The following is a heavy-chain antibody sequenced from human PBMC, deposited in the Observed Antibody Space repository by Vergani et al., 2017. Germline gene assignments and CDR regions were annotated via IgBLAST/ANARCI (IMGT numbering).Heavy chain of an antibody. CDR3: ARWMRGYLNDFDY. CDR1: GGSISSYY. V-gene: IGHV4-59*01. D-gene: IGHD5-12*01. J-gene: IGHJ4*02. Sequence: QVQLQESGPGLVKPSETLSLTCTVSGGSISSYYWSWIRQPPGKGLEWIGYIYYSGSTNYNPSLKSRVTISVDTSKNQFSLKLSSVTAADTAVYYCARWMRGYLNDFDYWGQGTLVTVSS. CDR2: IYYSGST.